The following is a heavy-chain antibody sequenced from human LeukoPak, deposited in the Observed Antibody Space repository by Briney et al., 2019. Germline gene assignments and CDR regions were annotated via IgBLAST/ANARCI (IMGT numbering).Heavy chain of an antibody. CDR1: GGSISSGGYS. Sequence: SQTLSLTCAVSGGSISSGGYSWSWLRQPPGKGLEWIGYIYHSGSTYYNPSLKSRVTISVDRSKNQFSLKLSSVTAADTAVYYCARRGRDSSGYQTDYWGQGTLATVSS. J-gene: IGHJ4*02. CDR3: ARRGRDSSGYQTDY. V-gene: IGHV4-30-2*01. CDR2: IYHSGST. D-gene: IGHD3-22*01.